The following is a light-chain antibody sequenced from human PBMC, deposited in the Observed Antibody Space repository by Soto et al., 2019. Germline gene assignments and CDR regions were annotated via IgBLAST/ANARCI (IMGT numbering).Light chain of an antibody. Sequence: QSALTQPASVSGSPGQSITISCTGTSTDVGGYYFVSWYQQHPGKAPELMIYDFNNRPSGVSNRFSGSKSDNTASLSISGIRSEDEADYYCSSYTDSSTLVVFGGGTKLTVL. CDR2: DFN. CDR3: SSYTDSSTLVV. CDR1: STDVGGYYF. J-gene: IGLJ2*01. V-gene: IGLV2-14*01.